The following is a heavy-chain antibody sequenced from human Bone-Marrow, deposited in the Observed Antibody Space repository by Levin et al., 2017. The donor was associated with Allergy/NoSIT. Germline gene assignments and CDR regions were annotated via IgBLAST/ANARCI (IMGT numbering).Heavy chain of an antibody. J-gene: IGHJ4*02. V-gene: IGHV4-39*02. Sequence: NSSETLSLTCAVSGGSISSSPSFWGWIRQPPGRGLEWIAIITYNGNTYYDPSLQSRVTISVDTSKNHFSLKLTSVTAADTAVYFCARRNYPYFFDFWGQGTLVTVSS. CDR3: ARRNYPYFFDF. D-gene: IGHD3-9*01. CDR1: GGSISSSPSF. CDR2: ITYNGNT.